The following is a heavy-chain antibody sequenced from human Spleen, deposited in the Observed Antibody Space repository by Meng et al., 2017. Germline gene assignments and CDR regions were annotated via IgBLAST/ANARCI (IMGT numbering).Heavy chain of an antibody. D-gene: IGHD3-22*01. CDR2: FYYNGNT. Sequence: QLQLQESGPGLVKPSETLSLTCTVSGGSTTSTSYYWSWIRQPPGKGLEWIGYFYYNGNTYYNPSLKSRVTISADTSKNQISLKLSSVTAADTAVYYCARTYYYARSGYYFDYWGQGTLVTVSS. J-gene: IGHJ4*02. V-gene: IGHV4-30-4*01. CDR3: ARTYYYARSGYYFDY. CDR1: GGSTTSTSYY.